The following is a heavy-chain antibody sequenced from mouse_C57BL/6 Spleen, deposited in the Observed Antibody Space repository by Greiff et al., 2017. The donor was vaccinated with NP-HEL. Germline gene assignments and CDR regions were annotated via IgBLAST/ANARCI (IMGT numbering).Heavy chain of an antibody. Sequence: VQLQQSGPELVKPGASVKISCKASGYTFTDYYMNWVKQSHGKSLEWIGDINPNNGGTSYNQKFKGKATLTVDKSSSTAYMELRSLTSEDSAVYYCARLITSYWYFDVWGTGTTVTVSS. CDR3: ARLITSYWYFDV. J-gene: IGHJ1*03. CDR2: INPNNGGT. V-gene: IGHV1-26*01. CDR1: GYTFTDYY. D-gene: IGHD1-3*01.